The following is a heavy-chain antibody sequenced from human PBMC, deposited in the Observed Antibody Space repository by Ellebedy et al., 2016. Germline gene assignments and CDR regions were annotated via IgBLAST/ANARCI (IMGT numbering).Heavy chain of an antibody. V-gene: IGHV1-2*02. D-gene: IGHD6-13*01. CDR3: ARGAYSSSWYRVDY. J-gene: IGHJ4*02. CDR1: GYTFTGYY. CDR2: TNPNSGGT. Sequence: ASVKVSXXASGYTFTGYYMHWVRQAPGQGLEWMGWTNPNSGGTNYAQKFQGRVTMTRDTSISTAYMELSRLRSDDTAVYYCARGAYSSSWYRVDYWGQGTLVTVSS.